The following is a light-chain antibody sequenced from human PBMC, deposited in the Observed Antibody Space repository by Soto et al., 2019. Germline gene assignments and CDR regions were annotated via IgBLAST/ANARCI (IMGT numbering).Light chain of an antibody. CDR1: QSVKTF. Sequence: IVLTHSPATLSLSPGEMATLSVWASQSVKTFLAWYQQKPGQAPRLLFYGASTGATGLPARFSGSGSGTEFTLTINSLQAEDCAVYYCQQYYNWPRTFGQGTRLEIK. J-gene: IGKJ5*01. CDR3: QQYYNWPRT. CDR2: GAS. V-gene: IGKV3-15*01.